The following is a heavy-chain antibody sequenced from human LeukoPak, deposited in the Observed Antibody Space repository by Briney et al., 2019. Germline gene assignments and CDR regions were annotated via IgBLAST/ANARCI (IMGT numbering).Heavy chain of an antibody. J-gene: IGHJ4*02. CDR2: ISSSGSTI. CDR3: ARGPHPYTSGWYHFDY. CDR1: EFTFSSYE. Sequence: GGSLRLSCAASEFTFSSYEMNWVRQAPGKGPEWVSYISSSGSTIYYADSVKGRFTISRDNAKNSLYLQMNSLRVEDTAVYYCARGPHPYTSGWYHFDYWGQGTLVTVSS. V-gene: IGHV3-48*03. D-gene: IGHD6-19*01.